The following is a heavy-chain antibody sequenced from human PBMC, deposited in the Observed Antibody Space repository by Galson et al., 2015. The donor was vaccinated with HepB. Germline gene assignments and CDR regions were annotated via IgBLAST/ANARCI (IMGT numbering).Heavy chain of an antibody. V-gene: IGHV3-23*01. D-gene: IGHD6-13*01. CDR3: AKDMTGIAAAGTFEY. CDR1: GFTFSSYA. J-gene: IGHJ4*02. Sequence: SLRLSCAASGFTFSSYAMSWVRQAPGKGLEWVSTMSGSGRSTYYADSVKGRFTVSRDNSKNTLYLQLHSLRAEDTAVYYCAKDMTGIAAAGTFEYWGQGTLVTVSS. CDR2: MSGSGRST.